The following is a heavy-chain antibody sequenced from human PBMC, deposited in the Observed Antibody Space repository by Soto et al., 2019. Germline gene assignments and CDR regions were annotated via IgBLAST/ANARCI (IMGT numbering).Heavy chain of an antibody. J-gene: IGHJ6*02. D-gene: IGHD3-3*01. CDR2: ISYDGSNK. CDR1: GFTFSSYA. CDR3: ARAQYYDFWSGYRYGMDV. Sequence: PGGSLRLSCAASGFTFSSYAMHWVRQAPGKGLEWVAVISYDGSNKYYADSVKGRFTISRDNSKNTLYLQMNSLRAEDTAVYYCARAQYYDFWSGYRYGMDVWGQGTKVTVSS. V-gene: IGHV3-30-3*01.